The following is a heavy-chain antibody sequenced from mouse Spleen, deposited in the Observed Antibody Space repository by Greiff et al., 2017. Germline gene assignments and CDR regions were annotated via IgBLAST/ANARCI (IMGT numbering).Heavy chain of an antibody. J-gene: IGHJ4*01. V-gene: IGHV1-4*01. Sequence: VQLQQSGAELARPGASVKMSCKASGYTFTSYTMHWVKQRPGQGLEWIGYINPSSGYTKYNQKFKDKATLTADKSSSTAYMQLSSLTSEDSAVYYCASGHYYAMDYWGQGTSVTVSS. CDR2: INPSSGYT. CDR3: ASGHYYAMDY. CDR1: GYTFTSYT.